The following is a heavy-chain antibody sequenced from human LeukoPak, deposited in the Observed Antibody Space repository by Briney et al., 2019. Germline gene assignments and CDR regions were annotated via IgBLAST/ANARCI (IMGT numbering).Heavy chain of an antibody. CDR1: GYTFTSYD. V-gene: IGHV1-8*01. CDR2: VNPNSGNT. J-gene: IGHJ4*02. CDR3: ARARRVVVTATYYFDY. D-gene: IGHD2-21*02. Sequence: ASVKVSCKASGYTFTSYDINWVRQATGQGLEWMGWVNPNSGNTGCAQKFQGRVTMTRNTSISTAYMELSSLRSEDTAVYYCARARRVVVTATYYFDYWGQGTLVTVSS.